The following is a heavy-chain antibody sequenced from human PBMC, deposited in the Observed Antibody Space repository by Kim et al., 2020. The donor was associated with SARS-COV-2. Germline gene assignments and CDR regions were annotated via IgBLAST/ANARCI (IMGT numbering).Heavy chain of an antibody. V-gene: IGHV4-4*02. D-gene: IGHD6-13*01. CDR3: AGHLGKQLVSNWFDP. CDR2: IYHSGST. CDR1: GGSISSSNW. Sequence: SETLSLTCAVSGGSISSSNWWSWVRQPPGKGLEWIGEIYHSGSTNYNPSLKSRVTISVDKSKNQFSLKLSSVTAADTAVYYCAGHLGKQLVSNWFDPLGQGALVTVSS. J-gene: IGHJ5*02.